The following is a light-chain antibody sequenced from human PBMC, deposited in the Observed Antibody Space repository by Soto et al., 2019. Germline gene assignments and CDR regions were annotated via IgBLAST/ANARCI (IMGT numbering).Light chain of an antibody. Sequence: QAVVTQEPSLTVSPGGTVTLTCGSSTGAVTSGHYPYWFQQKPGHAPRTLIYDTSNKHSWTPARFSGSLLGGQAALTLSGAQPEDEAEYYCLLSYSGARVFGGGTKVTVL. J-gene: IGLJ3*02. CDR3: LLSYSGARV. CDR1: TGAVTSGHY. V-gene: IGLV7-46*01. CDR2: DTS.